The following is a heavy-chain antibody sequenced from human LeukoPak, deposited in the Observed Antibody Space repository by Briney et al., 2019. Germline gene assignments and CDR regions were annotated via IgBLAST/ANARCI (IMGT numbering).Heavy chain of an antibody. D-gene: IGHD2-21*02. CDR2: INPSGGST. Sequence: ASVKVSCKASGYTFTSYYMHWVRQAPGQGLEGMGIINPSGGSTSYAQKFQGRVTMTRDTSTSTVYMELSSLRSEDTAVYYCATRLPTKNWFDPWGQGTLVTVSS. J-gene: IGHJ5*02. CDR1: GYTFTSYY. V-gene: IGHV1-46*01. CDR3: ATRLPTKNWFDP.